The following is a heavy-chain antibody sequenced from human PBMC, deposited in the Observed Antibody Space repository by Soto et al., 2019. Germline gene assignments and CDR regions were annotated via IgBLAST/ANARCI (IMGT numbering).Heavy chain of an antibody. Sequence: SETLSLTCTVSGDSLSGGDYYWSWIRQPPGKGLEWIGDIYYTGFTFYNPSLKSRLTISLDSSKNQFSLRLNSATAADTAVYFCARAYRINGWSDYFFDYWGQGTLVTVSS. V-gene: IGHV4-30-4*08. D-gene: IGHD6-19*01. J-gene: IGHJ4*02. CDR1: GDSLSGGDYY. CDR2: IYYTGFT. CDR3: ARAYRINGWSDYFFDY.